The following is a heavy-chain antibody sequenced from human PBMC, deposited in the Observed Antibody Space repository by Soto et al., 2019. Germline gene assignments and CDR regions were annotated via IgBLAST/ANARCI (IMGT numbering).Heavy chain of an antibody. V-gene: IGHV1-2*04. J-gene: IGHJ2*01. Sequence: QVLLVQSGAEMKKPGASVKVSCKASGDKFSDYYIHWVRQAPGQWLEWMGWVNPKRGDAIYAQKFQGWVTMTRDAAISTAYLELNRLSSDDTATYYCARDPGIPGRFWYFDLWGRGTLITVSS. D-gene: IGHD3-3*01. CDR1: GDKFSDYY. CDR3: ARDPGIPGRFWYFDL. CDR2: VNPKRGDA.